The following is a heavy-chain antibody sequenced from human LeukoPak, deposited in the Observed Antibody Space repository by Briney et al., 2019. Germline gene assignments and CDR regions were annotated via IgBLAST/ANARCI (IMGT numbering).Heavy chain of an antibody. D-gene: IGHD3-10*01. CDR1: GYSFISYW. V-gene: IGHV5-51*01. CDR2: IYPVDFDT. CDR3: ARLFPSRGGAFDI. Sequence: GESLKISCKGSGYSFISYWIGWVRQMPGKGLEWLGIIYPVDFDTRYSPSLQGQVTISADKSISTAYLQWSSLKASDTAMYYCARLFPSRGGAFDIWGQGTMVTVSS. J-gene: IGHJ3*02.